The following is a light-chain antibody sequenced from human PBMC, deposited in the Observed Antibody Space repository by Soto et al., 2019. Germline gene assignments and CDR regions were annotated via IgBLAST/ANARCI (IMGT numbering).Light chain of an antibody. CDR2: GAS. Sequence: EIVMTQSPATLSVSPGERATLSCRASQSVSSNYLAWYQQKPGQAPRLLIYGASSRATGIPDRFSGSGSGTDITLTISRLAPEDFAVYYCQQYGSSPETFGQGTKVDI. V-gene: IGKV3-20*01. CDR1: QSVSSNY. CDR3: QQYGSSPET. J-gene: IGKJ1*01.